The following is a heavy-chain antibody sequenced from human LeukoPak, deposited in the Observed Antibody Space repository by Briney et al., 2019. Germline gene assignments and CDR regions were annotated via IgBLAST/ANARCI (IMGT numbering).Heavy chain of an antibody. V-gene: IGHV3-74*01. CDR3: ARDPLNSSGWYKEFDY. D-gene: IGHD6-19*01. Sequence: GGSLRLSCAASGFTFSSYWMHWVRQAPGKGLVWVSRINTDGSSTNYADSVKGRFTISRDNAKNTLYLQMNSQTAEDTAVYYCARDPLNSSGWYKEFDYWGQGTLVTVSS. J-gene: IGHJ4*02. CDR2: INTDGSST. CDR1: GFTFSSYW.